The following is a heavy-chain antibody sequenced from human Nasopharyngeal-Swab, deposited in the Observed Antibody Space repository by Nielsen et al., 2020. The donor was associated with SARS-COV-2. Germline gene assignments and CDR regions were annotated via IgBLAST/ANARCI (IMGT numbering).Heavy chain of an antibody. CDR3: TTDFYFDY. Sequence: VGSLRLSSASSGFIFIASAIHWVRQASGKGLAFFFRIGDKDHNYATTYGSSVQGRFTISRDDSKNTAFLQMDSLKTEDTALYYCTTDFYFDYWGQGTLVTVSS. J-gene: IGHJ4*02. V-gene: IGHV3-73*01. CDR2: IGDKDHNYAT. CDR1: GFIFIASA.